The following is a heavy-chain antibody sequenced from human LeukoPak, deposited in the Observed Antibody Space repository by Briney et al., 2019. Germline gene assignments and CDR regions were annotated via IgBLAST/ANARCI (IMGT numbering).Heavy chain of an antibody. J-gene: IGHJ3*02. CDR1: GFTFSSYG. CDR2: ISYDGSNK. V-gene: IGHV3-30*18. CDR3: AKTVYQLPTADAFDI. D-gene: IGHD2-2*01. Sequence: PGRSLRLSCAASGFTFSSYGMHWVRQAPGKGLEWVAVISYDGSNKYYADSVKGRFTISRDNSKNTLYLQMNSLRAEDTAVYYCAKTVYQLPTADAFDIWGQGTMVTVSS.